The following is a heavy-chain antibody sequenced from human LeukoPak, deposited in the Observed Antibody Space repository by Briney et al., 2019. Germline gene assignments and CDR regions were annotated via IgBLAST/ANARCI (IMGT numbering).Heavy chain of an antibody. Sequence: SETLSLTCAVYGGSFSGYYWSWIRQPPGRGLEWIGSIYYSGSTYYNPSLKSRVTISVDTSKNQFSLKLSSVTAADTAVYYCARLGHGSGLGFDPWGQGTLVTVSS. D-gene: IGHD3-10*01. CDR2: IYYSGST. J-gene: IGHJ5*02. CDR1: GGSFSGYY. V-gene: IGHV4-34*01. CDR3: ARLGHGSGLGFDP.